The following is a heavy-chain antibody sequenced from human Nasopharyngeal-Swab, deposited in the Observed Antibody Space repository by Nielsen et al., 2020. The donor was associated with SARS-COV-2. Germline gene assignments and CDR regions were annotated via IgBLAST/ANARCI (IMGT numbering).Heavy chain of an antibody. V-gene: IGHV4-39*01. J-gene: IGHJ4*02. D-gene: IGHD1-1*01. Sequence: SETLSLTCTVSGGSISSVSYYWGWIRQPPGKGLEWVGTIYYTWSTYYNPSLTSRVSISVVASKNQFSLMLSSVTAADTAVYYCARRELGRDDFDYWGQGTLVTVSS. CDR1: GGSISSVSYY. CDR2: IYYTWST. CDR3: ARRELGRDDFDY.